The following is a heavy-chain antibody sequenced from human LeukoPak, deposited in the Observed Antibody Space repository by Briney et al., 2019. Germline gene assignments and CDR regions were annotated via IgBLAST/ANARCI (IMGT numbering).Heavy chain of an antibody. D-gene: IGHD4-23*01. CDR3: ARHPLIKVVTFNFDY. J-gene: IGHJ4*02. Sequence: GASVKVSCKASGYTFTSYGISWVRQAPGQGLEWMGWISAYNGNTNYAQKLQGRVTMTTDTSSSTAYMELRSLRSDDTAVYYCARHPLIKVVTFNFDYWGRGTLVTVSS. CDR2: ISAYNGNT. CDR1: GYTFTSYG. V-gene: IGHV1-18*01.